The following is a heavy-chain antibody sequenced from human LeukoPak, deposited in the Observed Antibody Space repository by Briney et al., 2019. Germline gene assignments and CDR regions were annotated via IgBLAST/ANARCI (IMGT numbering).Heavy chain of an antibody. CDR1: GFSFSDHY. CDR2: MSSSDNPI. Sequence: PGASLRLSCAASGFSFSDHYMSWIRQAPGKGLEWVSYMSSSDNPIYYADSVKGRFTISRDNAKNSLYLQMNNLRAEDTAVYYCARDRVGSSTSCYDYWGQGTLVTVSS. CDR3: ARDRVGSSTSCYDY. V-gene: IGHV3-11*01. D-gene: IGHD2-2*01. J-gene: IGHJ4*02.